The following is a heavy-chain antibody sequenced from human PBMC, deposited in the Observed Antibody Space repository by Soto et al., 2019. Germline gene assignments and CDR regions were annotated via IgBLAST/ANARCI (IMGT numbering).Heavy chain of an antibody. Sequence: EVQLVESGGTLVQPGGSLSLSCVASGFTFSDQYIDWVRQAPGKGLEWDGRSANKANSYTTEYAASVQGRFTISRDDSKNSLYLQMDSLKTEDTAVYSGTRGYSGVDIYAFDVWGQGTMVTVSS. CDR1: GFTFSDQY. V-gene: IGHV3-72*01. CDR2: SANKANSYTT. CDR3: TRGYSGVDIYAFDV. D-gene: IGHD1-26*01. J-gene: IGHJ3*01.